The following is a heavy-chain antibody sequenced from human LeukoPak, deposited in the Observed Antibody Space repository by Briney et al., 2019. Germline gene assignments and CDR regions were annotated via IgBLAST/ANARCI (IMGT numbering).Heavy chain of an antibody. J-gene: IGHJ4*02. D-gene: IGHD6-19*01. CDR1: GFTLSNYA. CDR2: ISSSSSYI. Sequence: GGSLRLSCAASGFTLSNYAMNWVRQAPGKGLEWVSSISSSSSYIYYADSVKGRFTISRDNAKNSLYLQMNSLRAEDTAVYYCAGGSIAVAGILDYWGQGTLVTVSS. V-gene: IGHV3-21*01. CDR3: AGGSIAVAGILDY.